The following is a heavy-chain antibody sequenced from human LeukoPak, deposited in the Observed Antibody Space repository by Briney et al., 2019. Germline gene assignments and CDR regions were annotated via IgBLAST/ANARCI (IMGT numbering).Heavy chain of an antibody. CDR3: ARCISGSYYFDY. D-gene: IGHD1-26*01. Sequence: SVKVSCKASGGAFSSYAISWVRQAPGQGLEWMGRIIPIFGIANYAQKFQGRVTITADKSTSTAYMELSSLRSEDTAVYYCARCISGSYYFDYWGQGTLVTVSS. CDR2: IIPIFGIA. CDR1: GGAFSSYA. V-gene: IGHV1-69*04. J-gene: IGHJ4*02.